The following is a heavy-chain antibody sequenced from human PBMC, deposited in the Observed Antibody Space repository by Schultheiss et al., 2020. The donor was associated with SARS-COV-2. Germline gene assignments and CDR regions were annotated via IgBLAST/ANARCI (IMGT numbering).Heavy chain of an antibody. CDR2: IRSKAYGGTP. D-gene: IGHD6-13*01. CDR3: TTDLSSWPYYYYYGMDV. Sequence: GGSLRLSCTASGFTFSDYAMSWFRQAPGKGLEWVGFIRSKAYGGTPEYAASVKGRFTISRDDSKSIAYLQMNSLKTEDTAVYYCTTDLSSWPYYYYYGMDVWGQGTTVTVSS. CDR1: GFTFSDYA. J-gene: IGHJ6*02. V-gene: IGHV3-49*03.